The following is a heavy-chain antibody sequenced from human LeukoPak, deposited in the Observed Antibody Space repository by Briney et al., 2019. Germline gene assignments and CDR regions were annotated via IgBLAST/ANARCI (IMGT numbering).Heavy chain of an antibody. Sequence: GASVRLSCKASGCTFTSYGISWVRQAPVQGLEWMGWISAYNGNPNYAQKLQGRVTITTDTSASTAYIELSGLRSDDTDVYYSPRTIYDLFTAYYNLDYCGQGTLVTVSS. V-gene: IGHV1-18*04. J-gene: IGHJ4*02. D-gene: IGHD3-9*01. CDR1: GCTFTSYG. CDR3: PRTIYDLFTAYYNLDY. CDR2: ISAYNGNP.